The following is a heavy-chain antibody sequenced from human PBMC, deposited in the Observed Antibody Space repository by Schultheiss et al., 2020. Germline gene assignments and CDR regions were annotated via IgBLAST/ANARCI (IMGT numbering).Heavy chain of an antibody. CDR2: INSDGTTR. J-gene: IGHJ4*02. V-gene: IGHV3-74*01. CDR1: GFTFGDYA. Sequence: GGSLRLSCAASGFTFGDYAMSWVRQAPGKGLVWVSRINSDGTTRSYADFVKGRFTISRDNAKNTLYLQLNSLTAEDTAVYYCVNILAAVEWGQGTLVTGSS. D-gene: IGHD5-24*01. CDR3: VNILAAVE.